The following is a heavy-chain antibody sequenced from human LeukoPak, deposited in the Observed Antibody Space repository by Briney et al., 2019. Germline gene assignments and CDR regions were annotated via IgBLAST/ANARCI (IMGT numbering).Heavy chain of an antibody. J-gene: IGHJ5*02. Sequence: SETLSLTCAVYGGSFSGYYWSWIRQPPGKGLEWIGEINHSGSTNHNPSLKSRVTISVDTSKNQFSLKLSSVTAADTAVYYCARGWRYQLLYFSPRFNWFDPWGQGTLVTVSS. V-gene: IGHV4-34*01. CDR1: GGSFSGYY. CDR2: INHSGST. D-gene: IGHD2-2*02. CDR3: ARGWRYQLLYFSPRFNWFDP.